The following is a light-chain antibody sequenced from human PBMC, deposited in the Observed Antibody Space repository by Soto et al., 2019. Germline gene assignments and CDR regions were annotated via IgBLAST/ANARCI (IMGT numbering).Light chain of an antibody. CDR3: QQFNYWPPIT. Sequence: IVLSQSPATMSVSPGARATLSCRASQSVSSNLAWYQQIPGRAPRLLIYGASTRASGIPARFSASGSGTEFTLTISSLQSEDFAVYYCQQFNYWPPITFGQGTRLEIK. J-gene: IGKJ5*01. CDR1: QSVSSN. CDR2: GAS. V-gene: IGKV3-15*01.